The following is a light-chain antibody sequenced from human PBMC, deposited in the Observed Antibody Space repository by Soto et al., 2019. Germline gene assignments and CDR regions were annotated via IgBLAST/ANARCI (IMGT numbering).Light chain of an antibody. Sequence: EIVLTQSPGTLSLSPGERATLSCRASQSVSSSYLAWYQQKPGQAPRLLIYGASSRATGIPDRFSGRGSGTDFTVTISRLEPEDFAVYYCQQYGSSPRKFGQGTNVEIK. V-gene: IGKV3-20*01. CDR2: GAS. CDR1: QSVSSSY. CDR3: QQYGSSPRK. J-gene: IGKJ1*01.